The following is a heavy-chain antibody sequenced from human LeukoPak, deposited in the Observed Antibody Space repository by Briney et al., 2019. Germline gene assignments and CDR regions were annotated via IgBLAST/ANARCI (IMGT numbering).Heavy chain of an antibody. V-gene: IGHV3-30*02. CDR3: ARSSSGYDLKGYYYYYMDV. D-gene: IGHD5-12*01. CDR1: GFTFSSYG. Sequence: GGSLRLSCAASGFTFSSYGMHWVRQAPGKGLEWVAFIRYDGSNKYYADSVKGRFTISRDNSKNTLYLQMNSLRAEDTAVYYCARSSSGYDLKGYYYYYMDVWGKGTTVTVSS. J-gene: IGHJ6*03. CDR2: IRYDGSNK.